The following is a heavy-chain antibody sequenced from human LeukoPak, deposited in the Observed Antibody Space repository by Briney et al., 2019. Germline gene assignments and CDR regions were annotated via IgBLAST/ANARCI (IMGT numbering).Heavy chain of an antibody. CDR3: AKVPYYYDSSGYYSHFDY. CDR2: ISGSGGST. V-gene: IGHV3-23*01. J-gene: IGHJ4*02. CDR1: GFTFSSYA. Sequence: GGSLRLSCAASGFTFSSYALSWVRQAPGEGLEWVSAISGSGGSTYYADSVKGRFTISRDNFKNTRYLQMNRLRAEDTAVYYCAKVPYYYDSSGYYSHFDYWVQGTLVTVSS. D-gene: IGHD3-22*01.